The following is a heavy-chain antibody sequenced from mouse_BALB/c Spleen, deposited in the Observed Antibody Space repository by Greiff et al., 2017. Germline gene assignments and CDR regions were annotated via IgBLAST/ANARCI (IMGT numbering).Heavy chain of an antibody. CDR3: ARRDPLGYFDY. V-gene: IGHV1S81*02. CDR2: INPSNGRT. J-gene: IGHJ2*01. D-gene: IGHD6-1*01. Sequence: QVQLQQPGAELVKPGASVKLSCKASGYTFTSYWMHWVKQRPGQGLEWIGEINPSNGRTNYNEKFKSKATLTVDKSSSTAYMQLSSLTSEDSAVYYCARRDPLGYFDYWGQGTTLTVSS. CDR1: GYTFTSYW.